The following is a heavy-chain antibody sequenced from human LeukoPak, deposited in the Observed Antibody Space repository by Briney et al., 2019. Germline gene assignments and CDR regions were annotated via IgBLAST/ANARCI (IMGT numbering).Heavy chain of an antibody. CDR3: ARVGPDNWNYLYYFDY. J-gene: IGHJ4*02. Sequence: ASVKVSCKASGYTFTSYYIHWVRQAPGQGLEWMGKINPSGGSTSYAQKFQGRVTMTRDTSTSTVYMELSSLRSEDTAVYYCARVGPDNWNYLYYFDYWGQGTLVTVSS. CDR1: GYTFTSYY. CDR2: INPSGGST. V-gene: IGHV1-46*01. D-gene: IGHD1-7*01.